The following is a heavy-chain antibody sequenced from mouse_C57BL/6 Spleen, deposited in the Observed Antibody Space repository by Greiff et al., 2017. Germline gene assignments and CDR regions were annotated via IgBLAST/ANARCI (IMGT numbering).Heavy chain of an antibody. CDR3: ARPSYYSNYDWLAY. J-gene: IGHJ3*01. Sequence: EVQRVESGGGLVKPGGSLKLSCAASGFTFSDYAMHWVRQAPEKGLEWVAYISSGSSTIYYADTVKGRFTISRDNAKNALFLQMTRLRSEDTAMYDCARPSYYSNYDWLAYWGQGTLVTVSA. CDR1: GFTFSDYA. V-gene: IGHV5-17*01. D-gene: IGHD2-5*01. CDR2: ISSGSSTI.